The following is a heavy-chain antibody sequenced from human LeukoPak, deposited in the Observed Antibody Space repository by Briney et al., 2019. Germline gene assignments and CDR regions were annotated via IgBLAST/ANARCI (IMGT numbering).Heavy chain of an antibody. CDR1: GFTFSSYA. D-gene: IGHD1-26*01. V-gene: IGHV3-23*01. Sequence: PGGSLRLSCTASGFTFSSYAMTWVRQAPGKGLDWVSTISGSGRDTYYGDSVKGRSTISRDNSKNALYLQMNSLRAEDTAVYYCAKAGAEHYNYYMDVWGKGTTVTASS. J-gene: IGHJ6*03. CDR3: AKAGAEHYNYYMDV. CDR2: ISGSGRDT.